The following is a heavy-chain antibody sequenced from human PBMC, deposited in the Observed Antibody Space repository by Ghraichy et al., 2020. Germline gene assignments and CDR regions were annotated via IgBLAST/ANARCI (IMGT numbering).Heavy chain of an antibody. CDR3: ARNPRVYSSSSIGYYYYYYYYMDV. D-gene: IGHD6-6*01. J-gene: IGHJ6*03. Sequence: GESLNISCAASGFTFSDYYMSWIRQAPGKGLEWVSYISSSSSYTNYADSVKGRFTISRDNAKNSLYLQMNSLRAEDTAVYYCARNPRVYSSSSIGYYYYYYYYMDVWGKGTTVTVSS. V-gene: IGHV3-11*06. CDR2: ISSSSSYT. CDR1: GFTFSDYY.